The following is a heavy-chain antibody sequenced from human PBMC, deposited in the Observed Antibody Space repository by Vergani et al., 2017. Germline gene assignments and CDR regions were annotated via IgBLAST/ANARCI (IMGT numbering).Heavy chain of an antibody. D-gene: IGHD3-16*01. Sequence: QLQLHKSGPGLVKPSETLSLTCTLSGGSISSRSHFWGWLRQTPGKGLEWIGSIYYSGSTYYNPSLKSRVSISVDTSKNQFSLKLSSVTAADSAVYYCARHDSGHYDSSYYGLDVWGQGTTVTVSS. CDR3: ARHDSGHYDSSYYGLDV. J-gene: IGHJ6*02. CDR2: IYYSGST. CDR1: GGSISSRSHF. V-gene: IGHV4-39*01.